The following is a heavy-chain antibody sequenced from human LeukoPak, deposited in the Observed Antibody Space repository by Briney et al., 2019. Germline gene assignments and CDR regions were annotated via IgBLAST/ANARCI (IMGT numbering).Heavy chain of an antibody. CDR1: GGSFSGYY. Sequence: PSETLSLTCAVYGGSFSGYYWSWIRQPPGEGLEWIGEINHSGSTNYNPSLKSRVTISVDTSKNQFSLKLSSVTAADTAVYYCARDQTGTLDYWGQGTLVTVSS. CDR2: INHSGST. CDR3: ARDQTGTLDY. J-gene: IGHJ4*02. V-gene: IGHV4-34*01. D-gene: IGHD1-1*01.